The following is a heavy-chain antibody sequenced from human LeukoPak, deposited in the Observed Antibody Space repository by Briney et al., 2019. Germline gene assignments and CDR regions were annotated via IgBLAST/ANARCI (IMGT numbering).Heavy chain of an antibody. CDR1: GGSISTYY. Sequence: SETLSLTCTVSGGSISTYYWSWIRQPPGKGLEWIGFIYYSGSTNYNPSLKSRVTISVDTSKNHFSLKLYSVIAADTAVCYCARVDYDSSGYFDFWGQGTLVTVSS. V-gene: IGHV4-59*01. CDR2: IYYSGST. J-gene: IGHJ4*02. CDR3: ARVDYDSSGYFDF. D-gene: IGHD3-22*01.